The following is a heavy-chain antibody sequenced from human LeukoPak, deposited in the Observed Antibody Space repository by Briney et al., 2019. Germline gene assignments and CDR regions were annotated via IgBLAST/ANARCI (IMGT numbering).Heavy chain of an antibody. CDR3: ARELLRGDAFDT. Sequence: GGSLRLSCAASGFTFSDHYMDWVRQAPGKGLEWVGRTRNKANSYTTEYAASVKGRFTISRDDSKNSLYLQMNSLKTEDTAVYYCARELLRGDAFDTWGQGTMVTVSS. D-gene: IGHD1-26*01. J-gene: IGHJ3*02. CDR2: TRNKANSYTT. V-gene: IGHV3-72*01. CDR1: GFTFSDHY.